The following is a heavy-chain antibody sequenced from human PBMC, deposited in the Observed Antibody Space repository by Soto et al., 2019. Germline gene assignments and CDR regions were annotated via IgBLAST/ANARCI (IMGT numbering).Heavy chain of an antibody. V-gene: IGHV2-5*02. J-gene: IGHJ4*02. CDR2: IYWDDSK. CDR1: GFSLSTSGVG. Sequence: QITLKESGPTLVRPTQTLTLTCAFSGFSLSTSGVGVGWIRQPPGKALEWLAVIYWDDSKHDSPSLRSRLTLTHDTSTIQVVLTMTNMDPMDTGTYYCAHKGPEDWPLDYWGQGTLVTVSS. D-gene: IGHD3-9*01. CDR3: AHKGPEDWPLDY.